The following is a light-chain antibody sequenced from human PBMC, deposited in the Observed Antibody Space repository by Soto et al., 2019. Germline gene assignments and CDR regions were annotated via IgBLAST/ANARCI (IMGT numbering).Light chain of an antibody. CDR3: QQCYSTPLT. Sequence: EIPMTQSPSSLSASVGDRVTITCRSSQSISSYLNWYQQKPGKAPKLLIYAASSLQSGVPSRFSGSGSGTDFTLTISSLQPEDFASYYCQQCYSTPLTVGGGSKVDIK. V-gene: IGKV1-39*01. CDR2: AAS. J-gene: IGKJ4*01. CDR1: QSISSY.